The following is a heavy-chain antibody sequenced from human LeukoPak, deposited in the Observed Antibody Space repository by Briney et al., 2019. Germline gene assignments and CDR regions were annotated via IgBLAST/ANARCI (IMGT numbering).Heavy chain of an antibody. CDR1: GGSFSGYY. J-gene: IGHJ6*03. D-gene: IGHD5-12*01. Sequence: SETLSLTCAVYGGSFSGYYWSWIRQPPGKGLEWIGEINHSGSTNYNPSLKSRVTISVDTSKNQFSLKLSSVTAADTAVYYCARGGSGYDFGSYYYYYYMDVWGKGTTVTVSS. CDR2: INHSGST. CDR3: ARGGSGYDFGSYYYYYYMDV. V-gene: IGHV4-34*01.